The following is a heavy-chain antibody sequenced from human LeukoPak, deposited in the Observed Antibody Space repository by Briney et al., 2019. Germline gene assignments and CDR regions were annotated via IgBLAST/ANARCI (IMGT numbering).Heavy chain of an antibody. V-gene: IGHV4-39*07. J-gene: IGHJ3*02. D-gene: IGHD3-22*01. CDR2: IYYRGST. CDR3: ARDVYYYDSSGYEGDAFDI. CDR1: GGSISSSNYY. Sequence: SETLSLTCTVSGGSISSSNYYWGWIRQPPGKGLEWIGSIYYRGSTYYNPSLMSRVTIFVNTSKNQFSLKLSSVTAADTAVYYCARDVYYYDSSGYEGDAFDIWGQGTMVTVSS.